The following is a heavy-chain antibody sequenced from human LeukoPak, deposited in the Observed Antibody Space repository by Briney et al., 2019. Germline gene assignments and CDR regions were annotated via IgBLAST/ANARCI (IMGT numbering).Heavy chain of an antibody. D-gene: IGHD6-19*01. J-gene: IGHJ5*02. V-gene: IGHV1-2*02. CDR2: IDPKSGAT. Sequence: PGASVKVSCKTSGYTFTDNYIHWVRQAPGEGLEWMGWIDPKSGATNYAQKFQGRVTLTSDTSITTVYMELSSLRSDDTAVYYCARDRPGYSSWFDPWGQGTLVTVSS. CDR3: ARDRPGYSSWFDP. CDR1: GYTFTDNY.